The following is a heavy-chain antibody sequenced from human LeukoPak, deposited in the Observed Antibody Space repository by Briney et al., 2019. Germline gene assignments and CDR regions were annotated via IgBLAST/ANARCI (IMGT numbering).Heavy chain of an antibody. D-gene: IGHD6-13*01. CDR1: GYTFTGYY. CDR2: INPNSGGT. J-gene: IGHJ1*01. Sequence: ASVKVSCKASGYTFTGYYMHWVRQAPGQGLEWMGWINPNSGGTNYAQKFQGRVTMTRDTSISTAYMELSRLRSDDTAVYYCARGAAAVSSAEYFQHWGQGTLVTVSS. CDR3: ARGAAAVSSAEYFQH. V-gene: IGHV1-2*02.